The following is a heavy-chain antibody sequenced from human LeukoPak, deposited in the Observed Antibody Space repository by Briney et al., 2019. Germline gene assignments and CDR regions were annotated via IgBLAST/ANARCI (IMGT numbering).Heavy chain of an antibody. D-gene: IGHD5-18*01. CDR3: ARGPRGYSYGYLGY. J-gene: IGHJ4*02. CDR2: IYYSGST. CDR1: GGSISSYY. Sequence: SETLSLTCTVSGGSISSYYWSWLRQPPGKGLEWIGYIYYSGSTNYNPSLKSRVTISVDTSKNQSSLKLSSVTAADTAVYYCARGPRGYSYGYLGYWGRGTLVTVSS. V-gene: IGHV4-59*01.